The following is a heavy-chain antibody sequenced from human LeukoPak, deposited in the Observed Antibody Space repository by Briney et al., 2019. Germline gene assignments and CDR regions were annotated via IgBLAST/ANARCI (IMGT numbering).Heavy chain of an antibody. V-gene: IGHV1-18*01. J-gene: IGHJ4*02. Sequence: GASVKVSCKASGYTFTSYGISWVRQAPGQGLEWIGWISGNNGNTNYAQHLQGRVTMTADTSTNTAYLELRSLTSDDTAVYYCARDVTVADIWGQGTPVTVSS. CDR2: ISGNNGNT. CDR3: ARDVTVADI. CDR1: GYTFTSYG. D-gene: IGHD6-19*01.